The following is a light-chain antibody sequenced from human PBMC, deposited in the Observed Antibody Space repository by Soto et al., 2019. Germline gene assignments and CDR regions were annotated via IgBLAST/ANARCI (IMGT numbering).Light chain of an antibody. CDR2: GAS. J-gene: IGKJ5*01. Sequence: EILMTQSPDNLSVSPGERATLSCRASQSVSNNLVWYQQKPGQAPRLLIYGASISATGIPARFTGSGSGTDFTLTISSLQSEDFAVYFCQQYNNWPGTFGQGTRLEIK. V-gene: IGKV3-15*01. CDR3: QQYNNWPGT. CDR1: QSVSNN.